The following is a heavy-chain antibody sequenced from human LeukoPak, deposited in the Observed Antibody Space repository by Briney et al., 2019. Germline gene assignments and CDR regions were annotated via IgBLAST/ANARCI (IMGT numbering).Heavy chain of an antibody. V-gene: IGHV3-73*01. CDR2: IRSKANSYAT. J-gene: IGHJ3*02. D-gene: IGHD5-12*01. CDR3: TRLPLDSGYPLTYAFDI. CDR1: GFTFSGSA. Sequence: QPGGSLRLSCAASGFTFSGSAMHWVRQASGRGLEWVGRIRSKANSYATAYAASVKGRFTISRDDSKNTAYLQMNSLKTEDTAVYYCTRLPLDSGYPLTYAFDIWGQGTMVTISS.